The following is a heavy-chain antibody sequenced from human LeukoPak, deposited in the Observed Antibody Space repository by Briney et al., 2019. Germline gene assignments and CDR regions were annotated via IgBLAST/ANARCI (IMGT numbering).Heavy chain of an antibody. V-gene: IGHV3-30*02. CDR3: ARRNYYYDSSGYYFDY. J-gene: IGHJ4*02. CDR1: GFTFSSYG. D-gene: IGHD3-22*01. Sequence: PGGSLRLSCAASGFTFSSYGMHWVRQAPGKGLEWVAFIRYDGSNKYYADSVKGRFTISRDNSKNTLYLQMNSLRAEDTALYYCARRNYYYDSSGYYFDYWGQGTLVTVSS. CDR2: IRYDGSNK.